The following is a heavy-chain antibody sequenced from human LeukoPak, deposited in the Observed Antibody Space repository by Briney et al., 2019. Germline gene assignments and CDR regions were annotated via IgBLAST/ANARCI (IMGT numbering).Heavy chain of an antibody. CDR3: AKAKGGLGELSLRVNYFDY. V-gene: IGHV3-23*01. CDR2: ISGSGGST. J-gene: IGHJ4*02. CDR1: GFTFSCYG. Sequence: GGSLRLSCAASGFTFSCYGMSWVRQAPGKGLEWVSAISGSGGSTYYADSVKGRFTISRDNSKNTLYLQMNSPRAEDTAVYYCAKAKGGLGELSLRVNYFDYWGQGTLVTVSS. D-gene: IGHD3-16*02.